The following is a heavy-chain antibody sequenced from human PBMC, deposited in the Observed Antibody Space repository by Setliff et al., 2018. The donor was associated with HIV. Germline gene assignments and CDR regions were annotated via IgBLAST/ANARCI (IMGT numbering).Heavy chain of an antibody. D-gene: IGHD6-19*01. J-gene: IGHJ5*02. CDR2: IIPIFGTA. V-gene: IGHV1-69*13. CDR1: GGTFSSYA. CDR3: ARLGAGGSGWYSGWFDP. Sequence: GASVKVSYKASGGTFSSYAISWVRQAPGQGLEWMGGIIPIFGTANYAQKFQGRVTITADESTSTAYMELSSLRSEDTAVYYCARLGAGGSGWYSGWFDPWGQGTLVTVSS.